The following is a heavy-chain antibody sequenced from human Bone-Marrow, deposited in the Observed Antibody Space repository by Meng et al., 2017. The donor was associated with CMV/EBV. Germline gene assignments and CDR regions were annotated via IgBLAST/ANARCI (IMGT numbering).Heavy chain of an antibody. CDR2: IRYDGSNK. Sequence: GESLKISCAASGFTFSSYGMHWVRQAPGKGLEWVAFIRYDGSNKYYADSVKGRFPISRDNSKNTLYLQMNSLRAEDTAVYYCAKELIVVVPAANWFDPWGQGTLVTVSS. J-gene: IGHJ5*02. CDR1: GFTFSSYG. CDR3: AKELIVVVPAANWFDP. V-gene: IGHV3-30*02. D-gene: IGHD2-2*01.